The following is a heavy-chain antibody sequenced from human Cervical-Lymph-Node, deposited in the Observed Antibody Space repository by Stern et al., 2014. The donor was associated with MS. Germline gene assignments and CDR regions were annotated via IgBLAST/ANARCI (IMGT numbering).Heavy chain of an antibody. CDR1: GLTISSYA. CDR3: ARSFVAARSFDY. D-gene: IGHD6-6*01. J-gene: IGHJ4*02. V-gene: IGHV3-30-3*01. Sequence: MQLVESGGGVVQPGRSLRLSCAASGLTISSYAMHWVRQPPGKGLEWVAVISYDGSSKYFADSVKGRFTISRDNSKNTLYLQMNSLRVEDTAVYYCARSFVAARSFDYWGQGTLVTVSS. CDR2: ISYDGSSK.